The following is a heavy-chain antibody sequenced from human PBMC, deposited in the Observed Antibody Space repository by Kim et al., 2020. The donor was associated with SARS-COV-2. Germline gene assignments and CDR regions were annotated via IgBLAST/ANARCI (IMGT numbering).Heavy chain of an antibody. J-gene: IGHJ4*02. CDR3: ARQKQWLAPLDY. Sequence: SETLSLTCTVSGGSISSSSSYWDRIRQPPGKGLEWIGSIYYSGSAYYNPSLKSRVTISVDTSKNQFSLKLSSVTAADTAVYYCARQKQWLAPLDYWGQGTLVTVSS. CDR1: GGSISSSSSY. CDR2: IYYSGSA. V-gene: IGHV4-39*01. D-gene: IGHD6-19*01.